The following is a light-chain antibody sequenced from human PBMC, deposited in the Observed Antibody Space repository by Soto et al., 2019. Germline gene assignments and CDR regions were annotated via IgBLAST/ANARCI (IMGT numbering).Light chain of an antibody. CDR3: QQFSDGWT. J-gene: IGKJ1*01. Sequence: DIQMTQSPSTLSASVGDRVTITCRASQSISSWLAWYQQKPGKAPSLLIYAASNLDSGVPSRFSGSGSETEFTLTISGLQPDDFATYYCQQFSDGWTFGQGTKVDIK. V-gene: IGKV1-5*01. CDR2: AAS. CDR1: QSISSW.